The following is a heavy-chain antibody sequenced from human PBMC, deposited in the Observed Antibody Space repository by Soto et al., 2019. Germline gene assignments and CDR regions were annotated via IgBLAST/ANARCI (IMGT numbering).Heavy chain of an antibody. J-gene: IGHJ4*02. CDR3: ARDYYDSSGYSAPFDY. CDR2: ISSSSSTI. CDR1: GFIFSSYS. V-gene: IGHV3-48*01. D-gene: IGHD3-22*01. Sequence: GGSLRLSCAFSGFIFSSYSMNWVRQAPGKGLEWVSYISSSSSTIYYADSVKGRFTISRDNAKNSLYLQMNSLRAEDTAVYYCARDYYDSSGYSAPFDYWGQGTLVTVSS.